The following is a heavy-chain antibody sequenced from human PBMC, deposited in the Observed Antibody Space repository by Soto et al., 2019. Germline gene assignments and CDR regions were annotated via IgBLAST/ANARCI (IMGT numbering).Heavy chain of an antibody. CDR2: ISYDGSNK. Sequence: GSLRLSCAASGFTFSSYAMHWVRQAPGKGLEWVAVISYDGSNKYYADSVKGRFTISRDNSKNTLYLQMNSLRAEDTAVYYCARDKAYSSSSAAPRDHYYYYGMDVWGQGTTVTVSS. V-gene: IGHV3-30-3*01. D-gene: IGHD6-6*01. CDR1: GFTFSSYA. CDR3: ARDKAYSSSSAAPRDHYYYYGMDV. J-gene: IGHJ6*02.